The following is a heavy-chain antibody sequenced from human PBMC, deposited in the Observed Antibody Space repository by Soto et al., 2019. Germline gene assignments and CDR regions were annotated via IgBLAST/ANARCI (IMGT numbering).Heavy chain of an antibody. V-gene: IGHV1-46*01. Sequence: ASVKVSCRASGYTFTRYYGYWVRQAPGQGLEVMGIINPSGSSTSYAQKFQDRVTMTRDTSTRTVYMDLSSLRSEDTAVYYCAKQSKHAMGATDYWGQGNLVTVPS. CDR2: INPSGSST. J-gene: IGHJ4*02. CDR1: GYTFTRYY. CDR3: AKQSKHAMGATDY. D-gene: IGHD1-26*01.